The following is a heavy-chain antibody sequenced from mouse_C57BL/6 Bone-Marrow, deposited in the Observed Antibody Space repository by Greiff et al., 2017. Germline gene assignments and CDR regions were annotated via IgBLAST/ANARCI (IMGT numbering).Heavy chain of an antibody. CDR1: GFTFSSYA. CDR2: ISDGGSYT. J-gene: IGHJ4*01. D-gene: IGHD1-1*01. V-gene: IGHV5-4*01. Sequence: EVHLVESGGGLVKPGGSLKLSCAASGFTFSSYAMSWVRQTPEKRLEWVATISDGGSYTYYPDNVKGRFTISRDNAKNNLYLQMSHLKSEDTAMYYCARAYYGSSYDYYAMDYWGQGTSVTVSS. CDR3: ARAYYGSSYDYYAMDY.